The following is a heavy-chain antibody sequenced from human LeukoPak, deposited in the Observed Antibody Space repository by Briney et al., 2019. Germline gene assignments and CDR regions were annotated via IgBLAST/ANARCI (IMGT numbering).Heavy chain of an antibody. D-gene: IGHD3-10*01. CDR1: GVSISSGGYY. CDR3: AREGYEPPYGSGIDY. CDR2: IYYSGST. V-gene: IGHV4-31*03. Sequence: SQTLSLTCTVSGVSISSGGYYWSWIRQHPGKGLEWIGYIYYSGSTYYNPSLKSRVTISVDTSKNQFSLKLSSVTAADTAVYYCAREGYEPPYGSGIDYWGQGTLVTVSP. J-gene: IGHJ4*02.